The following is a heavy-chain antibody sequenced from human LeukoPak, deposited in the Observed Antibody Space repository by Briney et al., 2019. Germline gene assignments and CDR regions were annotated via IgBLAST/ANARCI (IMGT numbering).Heavy chain of an antibody. D-gene: IGHD3-16*01. CDR1: GFTFSSYS. J-gene: IGHJ5*02. CDR2: IGSSSSYI. Sequence: GGSLRLSCAASGFTFSSYSMNWVRQAPGKGLEWVSSIGSSSSYIHYADSVKGRFTISRDNAKNSLYLQMNSLRAEDTAVYYCARIGGFYPRNWFDPWGQGTLVTVSS. CDR3: ARIGGFYPRNWFDP. V-gene: IGHV3-21*01.